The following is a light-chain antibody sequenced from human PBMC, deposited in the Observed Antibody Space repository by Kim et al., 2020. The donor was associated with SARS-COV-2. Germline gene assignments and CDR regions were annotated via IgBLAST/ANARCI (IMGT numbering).Light chain of an antibody. J-gene: IGLJ2*01. Sequence: SYELTQLPSVSVSPGQTASITCSGDKLGDKYACWYQQKPGQSPVLVIYQDSKRPSVIPERFSGSNSGNTATLTISGTQAMDEADYYCQAWDSSTVVFGGG. V-gene: IGLV3-1*01. CDR2: QDS. CDR3: QAWDSSTVV. CDR1: KLGDKY.